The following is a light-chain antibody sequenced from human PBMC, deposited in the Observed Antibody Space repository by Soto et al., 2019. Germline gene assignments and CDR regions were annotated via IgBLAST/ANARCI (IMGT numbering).Light chain of an antibody. J-gene: IGKJ4*01. V-gene: IGKV1-39*01. CDR1: QSISSY. CDR3: RQSYSTPRT. Sequence: DIQMTQSPSSLSASVGGRVTITCRASQSISSYLNWYQQKPGKAPKLLIYAASSLQSGVPSRFSGSGSGTDFTLTISSLQPEDFATYYCRQSYSTPRTFGGGTKVDIK. CDR2: AAS.